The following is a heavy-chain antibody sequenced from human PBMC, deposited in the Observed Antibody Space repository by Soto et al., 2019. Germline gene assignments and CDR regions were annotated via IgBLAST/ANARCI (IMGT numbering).Heavy chain of an antibody. J-gene: IGHJ4*02. CDR3: AKGYSTGWSEGYFDY. CDR1: GFTFSTYV. V-gene: IGHV3-23*01. D-gene: IGHD6-19*01. Sequence: EVQLLESGGGLVQPGGSLRLSCAASGFTFSTYVMGWVRQAPGKGLEWVSSISGTLSTYYADSVKGQFTISRDNSKNTLYLQINSLRPDDTAVYFCAKGYSTGWSEGYFDYWGQGALVTVSS. CDR2: ISGTLST.